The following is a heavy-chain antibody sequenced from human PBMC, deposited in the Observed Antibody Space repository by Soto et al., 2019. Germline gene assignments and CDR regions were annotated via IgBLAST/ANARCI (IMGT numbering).Heavy chain of an antibody. Sequence: QVKLQESGPGLVKPSETLSLICTVSGGSISSDYWSWIRQPPGKGLEWIGYIYYIGSTNYNPSLKSRVTISLDTSKKQFSLKLRSVTAADTALYYCARCGGDCYSNGMDVWGQGTTVTVSS. CDR3: ARCGGDCYSNGMDV. D-gene: IGHD2-21*02. J-gene: IGHJ6*02. CDR2: IYYIGST. V-gene: IGHV4-59*01. CDR1: GGSISSDY.